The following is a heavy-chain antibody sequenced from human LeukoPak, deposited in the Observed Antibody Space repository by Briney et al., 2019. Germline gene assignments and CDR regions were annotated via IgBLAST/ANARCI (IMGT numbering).Heavy chain of an antibody. CDR1: GFTFSTYG. J-gene: IGHJ4*02. Sequence: PGGSLRLSCTASGFTFSTYGMHWVRQAPGKGLEWVAFIQFDGSIEFYIDSVKGRFTISRDNSKNTLYLQMNSLRFEDTAVYYCAEDQQLQPFHYWGQGTLVTVSS. D-gene: IGHD4-11*01. CDR3: AEDQQLQPFHY. V-gene: IGHV3-30*02. CDR2: IQFDGSIE.